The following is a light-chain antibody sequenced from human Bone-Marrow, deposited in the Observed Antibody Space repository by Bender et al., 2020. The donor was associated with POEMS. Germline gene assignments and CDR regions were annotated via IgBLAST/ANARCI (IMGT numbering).Light chain of an antibody. Sequence: QSVLTQPPSVSGTPGQRVTISCSGSGSNIGGYPVNWYQQLPGTAPRLLIYTNNERPSGVPDRFSGSKSGTSASLAITGLQPDDGAIYFFVAWAARRSGWVLGGGTKLTV. CDR1: GSNIGGYP. J-gene: IGLJ2*01. CDR2: TNN. V-gene: IGLV1-44*01. CDR3: VAWAARRSGWV.